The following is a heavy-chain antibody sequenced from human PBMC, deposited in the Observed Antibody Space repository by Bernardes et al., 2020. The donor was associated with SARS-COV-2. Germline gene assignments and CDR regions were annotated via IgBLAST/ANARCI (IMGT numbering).Heavy chain of an antibody. CDR3: ATGITAAGTAYYFDY. Sequence: ASVKVSCKLSGYTLSKLSMHWVRQAPGKGLEWMGGFNPEYGETIYAQKFQGRVTMTEDTSTDTAYMELSSLRSEDTAVYYCATGITAAGTAYYFDYWGRGTLVTVSS. D-gene: IGHD6-13*01. V-gene: IGHV1-24*01. CDR1: GYTLSKLS. CDR2: FNPEYGET. J-gene: IGHJ4*02.